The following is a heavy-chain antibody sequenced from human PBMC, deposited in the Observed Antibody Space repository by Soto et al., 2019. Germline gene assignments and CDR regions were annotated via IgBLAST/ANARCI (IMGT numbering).Heavy chain of an antibody. J-gene: IGHJ3*02. CDR1: GFTFSSYG. CDR2: ISYDGSNR. Sequence: QVQLVESGGGVVQPGRSLRLSCAASGFTFSSYGMHWVRQAPGKGLEWVAVISYDGSNRYYADSVKGRFTSSRDNSKKTLYLQMNSLRSEDTAVYYCAKDLGIAVAGPDDAFEIWGQGTMVTVSS. V-gene: IGHV3-30*18. D-gene: IGHD6-19*01. CDR3: AKDLGIAVAGPDDAFEI.